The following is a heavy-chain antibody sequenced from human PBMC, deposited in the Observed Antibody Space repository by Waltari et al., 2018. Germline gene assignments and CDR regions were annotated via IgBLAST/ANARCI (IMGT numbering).Heavy chain of an antibody. Sequence: QVQLQESGPGLVKPSETLSLTCTVSGYSISSGYYWGWIRQPPGKGLEWIGSIYHSGSTYYNPSLKSRVTISVDTSKNQFSLKLSSVTVADTAVYYCARGPGYYDSSGYYGYWGQGTLVTVSS. V-gene: IGHV4-38-2*02. D-gene: IGHD3-22*01. CDR2: IYHSGST. CDR1: GYSISSGYY. CDR3: ARGPGYYDSSGYYGY. J-gene: IGHJ4*02.